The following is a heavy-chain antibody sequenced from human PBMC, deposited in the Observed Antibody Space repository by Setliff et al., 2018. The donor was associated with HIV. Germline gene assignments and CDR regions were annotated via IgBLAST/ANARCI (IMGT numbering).Heavy chain of an antibody. D-gene: IGHD2-2*01. V-gene: IGHV1-8*01. CDR3: ARGLTAANYQNYYYMDV. CDR2: MHPGSGNT. CDR1: GYTFSSDE. J-gene: IGHJ6*03. Sequence: ASVNVSCKASGYTFSSDEIGWVRHVTGQGFEWMGWMHPGSGNTGFAAKFQGRVTMTRDTSTQTAYMEMSSLRSEDTAVYYCARGLTAANYQNYYYMDVWGKGTTGTVSS.